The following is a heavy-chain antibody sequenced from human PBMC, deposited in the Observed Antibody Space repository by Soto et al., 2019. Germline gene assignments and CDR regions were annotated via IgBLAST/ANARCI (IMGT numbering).Heavy chain of an antibody. Sequence: ASVKVSCKASGYTFTSYYMHWVRQAPGQGLEWMGIINPSGGSTSYAQKFQGRVTMTRDTSTSTVYMELSSLRSEDTAVYYCARDLYVEMATTGRLVGYYYGMDVWGQGTTVTVSS. CDR3: ARDLYVEMATTGRLVGYYYGMDV. V-gene: IGHV1-46*01. D-gene: IGHD1-1*01. J-gene: IGHJ6*02. CDR2: INPSGGST. CDR1: GYTFTSYY.